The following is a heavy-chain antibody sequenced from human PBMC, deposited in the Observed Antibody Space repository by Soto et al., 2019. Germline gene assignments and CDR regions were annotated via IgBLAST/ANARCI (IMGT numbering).Heavy chain of an antibody. CDR3: ARDRLRGSYYGYYYYGMDV. Sequence: GASLKVSCKASGYTFTDHGITWVRQAPGQGLDWMGWISNYNGKTQYAQKFQGRVTLTTDTSTSTAYMELRSLRSDDTAVYYCARDRLRGSYYGYYYYGMDVWGQGTTVTVSS. V-gene: IGHV1-18*01. CDR2: ISNYNGKT. J-gene: IGHJ6*02. D-gene: IGHD1-26*01. CDR1: GYTFTDHG.